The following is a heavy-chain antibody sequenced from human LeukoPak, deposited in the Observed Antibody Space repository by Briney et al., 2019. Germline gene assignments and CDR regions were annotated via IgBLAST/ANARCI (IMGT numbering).Heavy chain of an antibody. CDR2: IWYDGSNK. Sequence: PGRSLRLSCAASGFTFSSYGMHRVRQAPGKGLEWVAVIWYDGSNKYYADSVKGRFTISRDNSKNTLYLQMNSLRAEDTAVYYCARNDYYYYYMDVWGKGTTVTVSS. J-gene: IGHJ6*03. CDR1: GFTFSSYG. V-gene: IGHV3-33*01. D-gene: IGHD1-1*01. CDR3: ARNDYYYYYMDV.